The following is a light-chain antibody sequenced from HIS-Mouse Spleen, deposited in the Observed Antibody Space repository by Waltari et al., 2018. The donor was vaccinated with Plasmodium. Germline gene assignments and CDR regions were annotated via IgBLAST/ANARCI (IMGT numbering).Light chain of an antibody. CDR1: SSHVGCCNY. CDR2: EVS. Sequence: QSALTQPPSASGSPGQSVTISCIGTSSHVGCCNYVSWYQPPPGKAPKPSFYEVSKRPSGVPDRFSGSKSGNTASLTVSGLQAEDEADYYCSSYAGSNNLVFGGGTKLTVL. CDR3: SSYAGSNNLV. V-gene: IGLV2-8*01. J-gene: IGLJ2*01.